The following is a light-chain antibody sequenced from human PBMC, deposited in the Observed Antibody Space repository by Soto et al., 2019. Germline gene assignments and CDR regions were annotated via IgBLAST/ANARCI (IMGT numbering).Light chain of an antibody. Sequence: DIQMSQSPSTLSPSVGDRVTISCRASQSISNWLAWYQQKPGEAPELLIYRASNLQSGVLSRFSGSGSGTEFTLTISSLQTDDFATYYCQQYHRYPYSFGPGTKLEI. CDR1: QSISNW. CDR3: QQYHRYPYS. V-gene: IGKV1-5*03. J-gene: IGKJ2*01. CDR2: RAS.